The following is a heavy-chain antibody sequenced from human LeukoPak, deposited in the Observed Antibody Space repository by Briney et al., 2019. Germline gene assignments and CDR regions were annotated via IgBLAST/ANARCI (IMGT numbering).Heavy chain of an antibody. CDR1: GFTLSSYW. D-gene: IGHD2-15*01. J-gene: IGHJ4*02. V-gene: IGHV3-7*01. CDR2: TKQDGSEK. CDR3: ARARLGFTRGIGTNYFDY. Sequence: PGGSLRLSCAAPGFTLSSYWMSSVRQAPGKGLEWVANTKQDGSEKYYVDSVKGAFSISRDNAKNILYLHINTLRAEDTAVYFCARARLGFTRGIGTNYFDYWGQGTLVTVSS.